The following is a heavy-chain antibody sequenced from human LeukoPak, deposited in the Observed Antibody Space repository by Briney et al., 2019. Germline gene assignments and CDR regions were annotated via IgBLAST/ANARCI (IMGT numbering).Heavy chain of an antibody. Sequence: GGSLRLSCAASGFTFSSYGIHWVRQAPGKGLEWVAFIRYDGSNKNYADSVKGRFTISRDNSKNTLYLQINSLRAEDTAVYYCATAPYYDFWTGYPYYFGYWGQGTLATVSS. CDR3: ATAPYYDFWTGYPYYFGY. V-gene: IGHV3-30*02. D-gene: IGHD3-3*01. J-gene: IGHJ4*02. CDR2: IRYDGSNK. CDR1: GFTFSSYG.